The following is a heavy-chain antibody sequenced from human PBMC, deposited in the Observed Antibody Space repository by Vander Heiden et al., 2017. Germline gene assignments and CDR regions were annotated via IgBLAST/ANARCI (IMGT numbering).Heavy chain of an antibody. CDR2: VSGSGGST. J-gene: IGHJ4*02. CDR3: AKDRNYYGSESRGFDY. CDR1: GLTCSTFA. Sequence: EVQPLESGGGLVQPGGALWLSCAAVGLTCSTFAMSWVRQRPGEGLEWVSAVSGSGGSTYYADAVKGRFTISRDNSKNTLYLQMNSLRAEDTAVYYCAKDRNYYGSESRGFDYWGQGTLVTVSS. V-gene: IGHV3-23*01. D-gene: IGHD3-10*01.